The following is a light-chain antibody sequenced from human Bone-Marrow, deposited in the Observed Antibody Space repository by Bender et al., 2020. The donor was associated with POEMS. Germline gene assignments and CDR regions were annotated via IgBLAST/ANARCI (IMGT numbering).Light chain of an antibody. CDR1: SSDVGGYDH. Sequence: QSALTQPASVSGSPGRSITIPCTGTSSDVGGYDHVSWFHQLPDKVPRLLIYDVYNRPSGISNRFSGSKSGNTASLAITGLQADDEADYYCQSYDSSLSGYVFGTGTKVTVL. V-gene: IGLV2-14*03. CDR2: DVY. J-gene: IGLJ1*01. CDR3: QSYDSSLSGYV.